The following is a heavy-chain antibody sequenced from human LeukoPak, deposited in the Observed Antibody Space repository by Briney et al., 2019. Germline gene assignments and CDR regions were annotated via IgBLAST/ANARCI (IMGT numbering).Heavy chain of an antibody. CDR3: ARGLVVVPATTEGWFDP. CDR2: INHSGST. Sequence: SETPSLTCAVYGGSFSGYYWSWIRQPPGKGLEWIGEINHSGSTNYNPSLKSRVTISVDTSKNQFSLKLSSVTAADTAVYYCARGLVVVPATTEGWFDPWGQGTLVTVSS. CDR1: GGSFSGYY. J-gene: IGHJ5*02. D-gene: IGHD2-2*01. V-gene: IGHV4-34*01.